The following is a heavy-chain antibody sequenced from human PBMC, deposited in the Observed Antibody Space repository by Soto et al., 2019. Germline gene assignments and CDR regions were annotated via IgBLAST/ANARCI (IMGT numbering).Heavy chain of an antibody. CDR2: IFPLTDIP. J-gene: IGHJ4*02. Sequence: QVQLVQSGTEVKTPGSSVTVSCKASGGTFRNYPINWVRQAPGQGLEWMGSIFPLTDIPDYAQNFQARLTISADKSTSTAYMELSSLTSDDTAMYFCARGPLVVLNYFESWGQGTLVTVSS. V-gene: IGHV1-69*02. CDR3: ARGPLVVLNYFES. CDR1: GGTFRNYP.